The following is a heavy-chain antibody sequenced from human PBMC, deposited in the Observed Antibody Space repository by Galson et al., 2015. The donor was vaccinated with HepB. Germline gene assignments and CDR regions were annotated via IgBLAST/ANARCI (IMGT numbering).Heavy chain of an antibody. CDR1: GFTFSSYA. D-gene: IGHD6-6*01. V-gene: IGHV3-21*01. CDR3: ARMLLAARISNWFDP. CDR2: ISSSSSYI. J-gene: IGHJ5*02. Sequence: SLRLSCAASGFTFSSYAMHWVRQAPGKGLEWVSSISSSSSYIYYADSVKGRFTISRDNAKNSLYLQMNSLRAEDTAVYYCARMLLAARISNWFDPWGQGTLVTVSS.